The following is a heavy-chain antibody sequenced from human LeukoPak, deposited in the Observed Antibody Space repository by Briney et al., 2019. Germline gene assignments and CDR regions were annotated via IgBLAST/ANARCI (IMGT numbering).Heavy chain of an antibody. J-gene: IGHJ4*02. CDR2: TYTSGTT. D-gene: IGHD4-17*01. CDR1: GGSIGNYY. V-gene: IGHV4-4*07. CDR3: AREQSAFLSDGDYPYYFDY. Sequence: PSETLSLTCTVSGGSIGNYYWSWIRQPAGKGLEWIGRTYTSGTTNYNPSLKSRVTISVDKSKNQFSLKLSSVAAADTAVYYCAREQSAFLSDGDYPYYFDYWGQGTLVTVSS.